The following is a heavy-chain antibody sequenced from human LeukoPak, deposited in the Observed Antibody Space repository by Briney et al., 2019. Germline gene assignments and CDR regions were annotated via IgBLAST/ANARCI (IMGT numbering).Heavy chain of an antibody. D-gene: IGHD2-2*01. CDR1: GGSISSGSYY. CDR2: IYTSGST. V-gene: IGHV4-61*02. J-gene: IGHJ6*03. Sequence: SETLSLTCTVSGGSISSGSYYWSWIRQPAGEGLEWIGRIYTSGSTNYNPSLKSRVTISVDTSKNQFSLKLSSVTAADTAVYYCIRSRRYCSSTSCPIYYYYYMDVWGKGTTVTISS. CDR3: IRSRRYCSSTSCPIYYYYYMDV.